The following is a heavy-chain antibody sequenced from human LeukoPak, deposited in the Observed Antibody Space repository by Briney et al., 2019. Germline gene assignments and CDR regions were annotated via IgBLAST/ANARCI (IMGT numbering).Heavy chain of an antibody. Sequence: SQTLSLTCTVSGGSISSGGYYWSWIRQHPGKGLEWIGYIYYSGSTYYNPSLKSRVTISVDTSKNQFSLKLSSVTAADTAVYYCARYFDTSGRDVFDIWGQGTLVTVSS. CDR2: IYYSGST. V-gene: IGHV4-31*03. CDR1: GGSISSGGYY. D-gene: IGHD3-22*01. J-gene: IGHJ3*02. CDR3: ARYFDTSGRDVFDI.